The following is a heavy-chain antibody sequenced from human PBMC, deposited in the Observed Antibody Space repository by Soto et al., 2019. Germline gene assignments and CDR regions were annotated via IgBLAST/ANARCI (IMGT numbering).Heavy chain of an antibody. V-gene: IGHV3-30*18. CDR3: AKALKVAQYYYYYGMDV. Sequence: LRLSCAASGFTFSSYGMHWVRQAPGKGLEWVAVISYDGSNKYYADSVKGRFTISRDNSKNTLYLQMNSLRAEDTAVYYCAKALKVAQYYYYYGMDVWGQGTTVTVSS. D-gene: IGHD2-15*01. CDR2: ISYDGSNK. CDR1: GFTFSSYG. J-gene: IGHJ6*02.